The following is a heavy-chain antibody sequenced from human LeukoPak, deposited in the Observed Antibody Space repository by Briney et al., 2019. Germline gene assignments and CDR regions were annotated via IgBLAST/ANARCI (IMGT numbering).Heavy chain of an antibody. CDR1: GYSISSGYY. CDR3: ARGRRVGNRPFDY. Sequence: SETLSLTCTVSGYSISSGYYWGWIRQPPGKGLEWIGSIYHSGSTYYNPSLNSRVTISVDTSKNQFSLKLSSVTAADTAVYYCARGRRVGNRPFDYWGQGTLVTVSS. J-gene: IGHJ4*02. CDR2: IYHSGST. V-gene: IGHV4-38-2*02. D-gene: IGHD6-6*01.